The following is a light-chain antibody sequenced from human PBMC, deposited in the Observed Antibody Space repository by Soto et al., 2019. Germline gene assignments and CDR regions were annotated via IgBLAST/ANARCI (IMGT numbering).Light chain of an antibody. CDR3: QQYYSTPFT. J-gene: IGKJ3*01. Sequence: DIVLTQSPDSLAVSLGERATVNCKSSQSVLYSSNNKNYLVWYQQKPGQPPRLLIYWASIRASGVPDRFSGSGSGTDSTLTISSLQAEDVAVYYCQQYYSTPFTFGPGTKVDIK. CDR2: WAS. V-gene: IGKV4-1*01. CDR1: QSVLYSSNNKNY.